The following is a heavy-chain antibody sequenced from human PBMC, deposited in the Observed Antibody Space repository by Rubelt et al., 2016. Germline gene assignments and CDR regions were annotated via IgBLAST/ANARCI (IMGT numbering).Heavy chain of an antibody. J-gene: IGHJ4*02. Sequence: QVQLQESGPGLVKPSGTLSLTCAVSGGSISSSNWWSWARQPPGKGLEWIGEIYHSGSTNYNPSLKSRVTISVDTSKNQCSRKLSSVTAADTAGYYCARDALPLTGIDYWGQGTLVTVS. V-gene: IGHV4-4*02. CDR2: IYHSGST. CDR3: ARDALPLTGIDY. D-gene: IGHD3-9*01. CDR1: GGSISSSNW.